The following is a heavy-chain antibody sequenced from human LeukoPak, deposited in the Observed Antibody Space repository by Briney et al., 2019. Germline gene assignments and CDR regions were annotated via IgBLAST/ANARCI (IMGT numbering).Heavy chain of an antibody. CDR1: GFTFSSYS. V-gene: IGHV3-21*04. Sequence: GSLRLSCAASGFTFSSYSMNWVRQAPGKGLEWVSSISSSSSYIYYADSVKGRFTISRDNSKNTLYLQMNSLRAEDTAVYYCANSYCSSTSCYLYYFDYWGQGTLVTVSS. D-gene: IGHD2-2*01. CDR2: ISSSSSYI. CDR3: ANSYCSSTSCYLYYFDY. J-gene: IGHJ4*02.